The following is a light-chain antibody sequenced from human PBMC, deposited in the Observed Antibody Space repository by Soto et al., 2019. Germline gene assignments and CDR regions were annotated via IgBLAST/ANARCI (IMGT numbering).Light chain of an antibody. CDR2: DAS. Sequence: EMVLTQSPATLSLSPGERATLSCRASQSVSSYLAWYQQKPGQAPRLLIYDASNRATGIPARFSGSGSGTDFTLTICSLEPKDFAVYYCPKGSNPFTFSPGNKVDI. CDR3: PKGSNPFT. J-gene: IGKJ3*01. CDR1: QSVSSY. V-gene: IGKV3-11*01.